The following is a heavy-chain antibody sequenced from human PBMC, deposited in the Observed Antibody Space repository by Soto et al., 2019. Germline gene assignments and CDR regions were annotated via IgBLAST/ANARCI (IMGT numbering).Heavy chain of an antibody. CDR1: GFTFNNYA. Sequence: GGSLRLSCAASGFTFNNYAMSWVRQAPGKGLEWVSAITSGGGTYYADSVKGRFTISRDNSKSTLYRQMNSLRADDTAVYYCAKRPSCDTISCFRFDCGGHGTLVTGSS. V-gene: IGHV3-23*01. CDR3: AKRPSCDTISCFRFDC. D-gene: IGHD3-10*01. CDR2: ITSGGGT. J-gene: IGHJ4*01.